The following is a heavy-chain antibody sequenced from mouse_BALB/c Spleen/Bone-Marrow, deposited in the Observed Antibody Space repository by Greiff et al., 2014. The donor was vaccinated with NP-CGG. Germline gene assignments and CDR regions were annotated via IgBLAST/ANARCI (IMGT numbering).Heavy chain of an antibody. D-gene: IGHD1-1*01. J-gene: IGHJ3*01. V-gene: IGHV1-15*01. CDR2: IDPETGGT. CDR3: TREGYYGSRPAWFAY. Sequence: VQLQQSGAELVRPGASVTLSCKASGYTFTDYVMHWVKQTPVHGLEWIGAIDPETGGTAYNQKFKGKATLTADKSSSTAYMELRSLTSEDSAVYYCTREGYYGSRPAWFAYWGQGTLVTVSA. CDR1: GYTFTDYV.